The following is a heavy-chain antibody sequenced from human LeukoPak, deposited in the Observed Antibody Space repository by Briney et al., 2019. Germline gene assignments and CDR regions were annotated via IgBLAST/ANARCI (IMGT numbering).Heavy chain of an antibody. CDR2: IRYDGSNK. D-gene: IGHD2-2*03. J-gene: IGHJ2*01. V-gene: IGHV3-30*02. Sequence: GGSQRLSCAASGFTFSSYGMHWVRQAPGKGLEWVAFIRYDGSNKYYADSVKGRFTISRDNSKNTLYLQMNSLRAEDTAVYYCAKDRGYCSSTSCYENWYFDLWGRGTLVTVSS. CDR1: GFTFSSYG. CDR3: AKDRGYCSSTSCYENWYFDL.